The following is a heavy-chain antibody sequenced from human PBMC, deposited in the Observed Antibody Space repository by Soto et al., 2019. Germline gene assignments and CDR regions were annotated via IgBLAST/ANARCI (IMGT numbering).Heavy chain of an antibody. V-gene: IGHV5-51*01. CDR2: IYPGDSDT. Sequence: PGESLKISCKGSGYSFTSYWIGWVRQMPGKGLEWMGIIYPGDSDTRYSPSFQGQVTISADKSISTAYLQWSSLKASDTAMYYCARQVDSGWNNNWFDPWGQGTLVTVSS. CDR3: ARQVDSGWNNNWFDP. J-gene: IGHJ5*02. D-gene: IGHD6-19*01. CDR1: GYSFTSYW.